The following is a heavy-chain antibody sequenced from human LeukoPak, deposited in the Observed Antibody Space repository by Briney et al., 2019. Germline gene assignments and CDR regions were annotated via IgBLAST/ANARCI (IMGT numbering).Heavy chain of an antibody. V-gene: IGHV3-30*02. Sequence: GGSLRLSCTASRFTFSSYGMHWVPQAPGKGLEWVAYIQYDGSNAQYADSVKGRFSISRDSSKNILYLQMNSLRAEDTAVYYCAKDRCSNGVGCYYYYMDVWGKGTTVTISS. J-gene: IGHJ6*03. CDR1: RFTFSSYG. CDR2: IQYDGSNA. D-gene: IGHD2-8*01. CDR3: AKDRCSNGVGCYYYYMDV.